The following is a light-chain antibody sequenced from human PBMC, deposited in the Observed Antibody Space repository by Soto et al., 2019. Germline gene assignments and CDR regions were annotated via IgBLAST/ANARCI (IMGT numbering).Light chain of an antibody. V-gene: IGKV3-20*01. CDR3: QQYASSSGLT. CDR1: QSVSSNY. Sequence: EIVLTQSPGTLSLSPGERATLSCRASQSVSSNYLAWYQQKPGQAPRLLIYGASSMATGIPDRFSGSGSGTDFNLTISRLEPEDFAVYYCQQYASSSGLTFGGGTKVEIK. CDR2: GAS. J-gene: IGKJ4*01.